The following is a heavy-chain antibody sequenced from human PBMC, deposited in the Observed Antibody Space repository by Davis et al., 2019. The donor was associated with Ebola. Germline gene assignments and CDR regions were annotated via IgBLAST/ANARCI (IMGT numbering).Heavy chain of an antibody. CDR1: GGSLSSGSYY. CDR2: IYYSGST. J-gene: IGHJ4*02. D-gene: IGHD6-19*01. Sequence: GSLRLSCTVSGGSLSSGSYYWSWIRQPPGKGLEWIGYIYYSGSTNYNPSLKSRVTISVDTSKNQFSLKLSSVTAADTAVYYCARVSSGWNEVDYWGQGALVTVSS. CDR3: ARVSSGWNEVDY. V-gene: IGHV4-61*01.